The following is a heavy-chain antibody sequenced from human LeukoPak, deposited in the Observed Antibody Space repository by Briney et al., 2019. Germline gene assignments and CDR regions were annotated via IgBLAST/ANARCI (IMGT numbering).Heavy chain of an antibody. J-gene: IGHJ5*02. D-gene: IGHD3-22*01. CDR2: INPNSGGT. Sequence: ASVKVSCKASGYTFTGYYMHWVRQAPGQGLEWMGWINPNSGGTKYAQKFQGRVTMTRDTSISTAYMELSRLRSDDTAVYYCARGQNYYDSSGYWNWFDPWGQGTLVTVSS. V-gene: IGHV1-2*02. CDR1: GYTFTGYY. CDR3: ARGQNYYDSSGYWNWFDP.